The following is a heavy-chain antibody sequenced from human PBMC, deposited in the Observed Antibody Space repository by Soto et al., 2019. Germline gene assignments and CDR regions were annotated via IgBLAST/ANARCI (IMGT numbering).Heavy chain of an antibody. CDR3: AKDRGDYEDY. Sequence: PGGSLRLSCAASGFTFSIYGMHWVRQAPGKGLEWVAVISYDGSNKYYADSVKGRFTISRDNSKNTLYLQMNSLRAEDTAVYYCAKDRGDYEDYWGQGTLVTVSS. D-gene: IGHD4-17*01. CDR1: GFTFSIYG. CDR2: ISYDGSNK. J-gene: IGHJ4*02. V-gene: IGHV3-30*18.